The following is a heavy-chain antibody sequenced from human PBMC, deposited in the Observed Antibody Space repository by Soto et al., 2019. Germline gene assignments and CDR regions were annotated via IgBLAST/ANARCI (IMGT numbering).Heavy chain of an antibody. J-gene: IGHJ4*02. CDR1: GFTVSNNY. CDR3: ARNGWGMATVGM. V-gene: IGHV3-53*01. Sequence: EVQLVESGGGLGQPGGSLRLSCEASGFTVSNNYMKWFRLAPGKGLEWVSLIYSGGGTYYADSVKGRFTISRDNSKNTLYLQMNSLRAEDTAVYYCARNGWGMATVGMWGPGTLVTVSS. D-gene: IGHD4-4*01. CDR2: IYSGGGT.